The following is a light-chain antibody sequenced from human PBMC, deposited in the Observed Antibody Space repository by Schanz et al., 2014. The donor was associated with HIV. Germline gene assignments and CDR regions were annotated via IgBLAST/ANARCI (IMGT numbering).Light chain of an antibody. V-gene: IGKV1-5*03. CDR3: QQYDSYPGT. J-gene: IGKJ1*01. CDR1: QTIGRL. CDR2: QAS. Sequence: IQMTQSPSTVSASVGDRVTITCRASQTIGRLLAWYQQRPGRAPNLLIYQASALETGVPSRFSGSGSGTEFTLTISGLQPDDFASYYCQQYDSYPGTFGQGTQVEIK.